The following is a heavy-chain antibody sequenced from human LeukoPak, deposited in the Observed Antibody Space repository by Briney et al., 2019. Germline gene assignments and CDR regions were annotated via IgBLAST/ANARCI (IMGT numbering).Heavy chain of an antibody. CDR2: IWYDGSNE. Sequence: GGSLRLSCAASGFTFSSYGMHWVRQAPGKGLEWVAVIWYDGSNENYADSVQGRFTISRDNSKNTLYLQMNSLRADDTAVYYCARGPLRGAKFDPWGQGTLVTVSS. CDR3: ARGPLRGAKFDP. D-gene: IGHD3-16*01. CDR1: GFTFSSYG. J-gene: IGHJ5*02. V-gene: IGHV3-33*01.